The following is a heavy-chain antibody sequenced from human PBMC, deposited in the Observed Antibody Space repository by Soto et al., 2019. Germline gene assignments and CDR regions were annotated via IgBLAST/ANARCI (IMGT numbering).Heavy chain of an antibody. CDR3: AREDSIIIPAVSDF. Sequence: GPLRLSCTVSGFAFNNYGINWVRQAPGQGLEWVSSISKSDYTYYSDSVKGRFTISRDNAKNSVSLQMNTLRVEDTAVYYCAREDSIIIPAVSDFWGQGTLVTVSS. J-gene: IGHJ4*02. CDR1: GFAFNNYG. D-gene: IGHD2-2*01. V-gene: IGHV3-21*01. CDR2: ISKSDYT.